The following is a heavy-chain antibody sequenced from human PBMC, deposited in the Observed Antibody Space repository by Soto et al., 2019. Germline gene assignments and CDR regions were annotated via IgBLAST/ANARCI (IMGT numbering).Heavy chain of an antibody. CDR3: ARQGGVSYGTRWFDP. D-gene: IGHD5-18*01. CDR2: IYPGDSDT. Sequence: GESLKISCKGSGYSFTRYWIGGVRQMPGKGLEWMGIIYPGDSDTRYSPSSQGQVTISADKSISTAYLQWSSLKASDTAMYYCARQGGVSYGTRWFDPWGQGTLVTVSS. J-gene: IGHJ5*02. CDR1: GYSFTRYW. V-gene: IGHV5-51*01.